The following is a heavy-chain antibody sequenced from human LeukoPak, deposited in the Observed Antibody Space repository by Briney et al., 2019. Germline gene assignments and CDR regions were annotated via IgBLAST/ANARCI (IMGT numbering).Heavy chain of an antibody. J-gene: IGHJ4*02. D-gene: IGHD5-24*01. CDR2: IHTGGST. Sequence: GGSLRLSCAASGFTLSSNYMSWVRQAPGTGLEWVSVIHTGGSTYYADSVKGRFTISRDTSNNTLYLQMNSLRADDTAVYYCAREGKWLQLRYFDYWGQGTLVTVSS. V-gene: IGHV3-53*01. CDR3: AREGKWLQLRYFDY. CDR1: GFTLSSNY.